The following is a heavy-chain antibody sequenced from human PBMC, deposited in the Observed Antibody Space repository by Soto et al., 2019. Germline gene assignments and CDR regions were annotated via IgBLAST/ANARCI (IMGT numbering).Heavy chain of an antibody. V-gene: IGHV4-59*01. D-gene: IGHD2-2*01. Sequence: QVQLQESGPRLVKPSETLSLTCIVSGGSISSYYWSWIRQPPGKGLEWIGYIYYSGSTNYNPSLPRRVTISVDTSKNQFSLKLSSVTAADTAVYYCARAVLPATAPFDYWGQGTLVTVSS. J-gene: IGHJ4*02. CDR3: ARAVLPATAPFDY. CDR1: GGSISSYY. CDR2: IYYSGST.